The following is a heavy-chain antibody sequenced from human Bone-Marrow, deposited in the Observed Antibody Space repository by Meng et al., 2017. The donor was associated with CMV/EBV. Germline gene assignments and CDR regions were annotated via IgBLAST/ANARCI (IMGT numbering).Heavy chain of an antibody. CDR1: GYTFTDYY. J-gene: IGHJ4*02. CDR3: ARGEDYYDSSGLIDY. Sequence: ASVKVSCKASGYTFTDYYMHWVRQAPGQGLEWMGWINLKSGGTNSAQRLQGRVTMTRDTSISTVYMELTMRSDDTAVYFCARGEDYYDSSGLIDYWGQGTLVPSPQ. V-gene: IGHV1-2*02. D-gene: IGHD3-22*01. CDR2: INLKSGGT.